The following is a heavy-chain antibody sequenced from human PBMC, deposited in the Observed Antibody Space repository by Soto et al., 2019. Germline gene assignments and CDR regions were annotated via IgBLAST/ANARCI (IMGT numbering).Heavy chain of an antibody. V-gene: IGHV3-23*01. CDR2: IST. J-gene: IGHJ4*02. CDR3: ARRGSGSYYDY. D-gene: IGHD1-26*01. CDR1: GFTFSSYA. Sequence: EVPLLESGGGLVQPGGSLRLSCAASGFTFSSYAMRWVRQAPVKGLEWVSAISTYYADSVKGRFTISRDNSKNTLYLQMNSLRAEDTAVYYCARRGSGSYYDYWGQGTLVTVSS.